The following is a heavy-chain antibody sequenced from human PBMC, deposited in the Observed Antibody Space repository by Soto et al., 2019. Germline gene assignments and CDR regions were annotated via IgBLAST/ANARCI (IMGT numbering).Heavy chain of an antibody. CDR2: INWNGGSL. V-gene: IGHV3-20*04. Sequence: EVQLVESGGGVVRPEGSLRLSCAPSGFTFDDYGMSWIRQAPGKGLEWVSGINWNGGSLAYADSVKGRFPISRDNAKNFLYLQMNSLRAEDTALYYCARPSGLYYYDSSGHGGAFDIWGQGTMVTVSS. J-gene: IGHJ3*02. D-gene: IGHD3-22*01. CDR3: ARPSGLYYYDSSGHGGAFDI. CDR1: GFTFDDYG.